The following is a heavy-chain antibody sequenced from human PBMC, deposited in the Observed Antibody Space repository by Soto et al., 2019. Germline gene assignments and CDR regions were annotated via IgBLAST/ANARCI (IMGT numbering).Heavy chain of an antibody. CDR2: IYPGDSDT. CDR1: GYSFTTNW. J-gene: IGHJ5*02. CDR3: ARDNGRAGSFDP. Sequence: GESLKISCKGSGYSFTTNWIGWVRQMPGKGLEWMGVIYPGDSDTRYSPSFQGQVAISRDNAKNSLFLQMNSLRDEATAMYFGARDNGRAGSFDPWGQGTLVTVSS. D-gene: IGHD1-20*01. V-gene: IGHV5-51*01.